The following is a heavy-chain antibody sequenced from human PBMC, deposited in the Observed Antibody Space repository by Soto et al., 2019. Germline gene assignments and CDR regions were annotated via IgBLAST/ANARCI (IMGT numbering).Heavy chain of an antibody. CDR3: ARVGDGYNHFDY. Sequence: QVQLVESGGGVVQPGRPLRLSCAASGFTFSSYAMHWVRQAPGKGLEWVAVISYDGSNKYYADSVKGRFTISRDNSKNTLYLQMNSLRAEDTAVYYCARVGDGYNHFDYWGQGTLVTVSS. CDR2: ISYDGSNK. CDR1: GFTFSSYA. J-gene: IGHJ4*02. V-gene: IGHV3-30-3*01. D-gene: IGHD5-12*01.